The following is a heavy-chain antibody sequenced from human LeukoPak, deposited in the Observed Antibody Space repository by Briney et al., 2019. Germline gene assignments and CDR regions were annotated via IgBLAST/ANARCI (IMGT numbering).Heavy chain of an antibody. J-gene: IGHJ5*01. CDR3: EKHNRNYDS. Sequence: PGGSLRLSCAASGFTFDDYSMHWVRQAPGKGLEWVSLISGDGGTTYYADSVKGRFTISRDNSKNSLYLQMSSLRTEDTALYYCEKHNRNYDSWGQGTLVTVSS. CDR1: GFTFDDYS. CDR2: ISGDGGTT. D-gene: IGHD1-1*01. V-gene: IGHV3-43*02.